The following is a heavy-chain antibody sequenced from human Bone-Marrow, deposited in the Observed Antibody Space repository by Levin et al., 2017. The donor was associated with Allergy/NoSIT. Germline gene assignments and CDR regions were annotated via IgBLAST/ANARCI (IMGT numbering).Heavy chain of an antibody. V-gene: IGHV3-23*01. D-gene: IGHD5-12*01. J-gene: IGHJ4*02. CDR3: VRGPYEDRGY. Sequence: PGESLKISCAASGFTFSSYAMSWVRQAPGMGLEWVSVVSRNGGVRYYADSMEGRFTISRDNSKNMLDLDMNSLRIDDTAVYFCVRGPYEDRGYWGQGSLVTVSS. CDR1: GFTFSSYA. CDR2: VSRNGGVR.